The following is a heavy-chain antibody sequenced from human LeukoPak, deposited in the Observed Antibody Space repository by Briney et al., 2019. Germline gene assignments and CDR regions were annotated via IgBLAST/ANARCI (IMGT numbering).Heavy chain of an antibody. J-gene: IGHJ5*02. D-gene: IGHD5-12*01. CDR1: GYTFTGYY. CDR2: INPYSGDT. Sequence: ASVKVSCKASGYTFTGYYVHWVRQAPGQGLEWMGWINPYSGDTNYAQKLQGRVTMTTDTSTSTAYMELRSLRSDDTAVYYCARDLGGYGWFDPWGQGTLVTVSS. CDR3: ARDLGGYGWFDP. V-gene: IGHV1-18*04.